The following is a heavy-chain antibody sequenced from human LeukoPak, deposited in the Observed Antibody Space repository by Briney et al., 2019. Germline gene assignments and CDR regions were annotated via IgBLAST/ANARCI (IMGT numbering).Heavy chain of an antibody. CDR1: GGSISPYY. CDR3: ARSFSYYGMDV. Sequence: SETLSLTCTVSGGSISPYYWSWVRQPPGKGLEWIGYISYGGATNYNPSLKSRVTISVDRSKNQFSLKLSSVTAADTAVYYCARSFSYYGMDVWGQGTTVTVSS. V-gene: IGHV4-59*12. D-gene: IGHD3-16*02. CDR2: ISYGGAT. J-gene: IGHJ6*02.